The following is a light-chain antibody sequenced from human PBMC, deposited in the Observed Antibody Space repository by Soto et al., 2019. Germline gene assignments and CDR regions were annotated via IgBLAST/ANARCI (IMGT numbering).Light chain of an antibody. V-gene: IGLV2-8*01. J-gene: IGLJ3*02. Sequence: QSALTQPPSASGSPGQSVTISCTGTGRAVGGYNYVSWYQQYPGRAPKLMIYEVTKRPSGVPDRFSGSKSGNTASLTVSGLQAEDEADYYCSSYAASNNFYFVFGGGTQLTVL. CDR3: SSYAASNNFYFV. CDR2: EVT. CDR1: GRAVGGYNY.